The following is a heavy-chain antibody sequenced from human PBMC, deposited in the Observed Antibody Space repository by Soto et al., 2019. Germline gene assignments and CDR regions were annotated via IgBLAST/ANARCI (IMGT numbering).Heavy chain of an antibody. J-gene: IGHJ4*02. CDR2: MSPNSGNT. CDR1: GYTFTSYD. V-gene: IGHV1-8*01. Sequence: EASVKVSCKASGYTFTSYDINWVRQATGQGLEWMGWMSPNSGNTGYAQKFQGRVTMTRNTSISTAYMELSSLRSEDTAVYYCARNAGAGTVSDYWGQGTLVTVSS. CDR3: ARNAGAGTVSDY. D-gene: IGHD6-19*01.